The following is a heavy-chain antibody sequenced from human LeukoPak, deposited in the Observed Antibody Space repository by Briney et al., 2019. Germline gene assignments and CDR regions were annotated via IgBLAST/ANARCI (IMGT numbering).Heavy chain of an antibody. CDR3: ARKSHSSSSDNPLYPFDY. CDR1: GGTFSSYA. CDR2: IIPIFGTA. D-gene: IGHD6-6*01. V-gene: IGHV1-69*01. Sequence: GSSVKVSCKASGGTFSSYAISWVRQAPGQGLEWMGGIIPIFGTANYAQKFQGRVTITADESTSTAYMELSSPRSEDTAVYYCARKSHSSSSDNPLYPFDYWGQGTLVTVSS. J-gene: IGHJ4*02.